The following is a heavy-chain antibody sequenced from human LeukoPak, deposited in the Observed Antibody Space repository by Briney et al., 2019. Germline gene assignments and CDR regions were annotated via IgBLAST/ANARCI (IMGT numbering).Heavy chain of an antibody. CDR2: ISSSGSTI. V-gene: IGHV3-48*03. J-gene: IGHJ5*02. D-gene: IGHD6-13*01. Sequence: PGGSLRLSCAASGFTFSSYEMNWVRQAPGKGLEWVSYISSSGSTIYYADSVKGRFTISRDNAKNSLYLQMNSLRAEDTAVYYCARGAAGPKNWFDPWGQGTLVTVSS. CDR1: GFTFSSYE. CDR3: ARGAAGPKNWFDP.